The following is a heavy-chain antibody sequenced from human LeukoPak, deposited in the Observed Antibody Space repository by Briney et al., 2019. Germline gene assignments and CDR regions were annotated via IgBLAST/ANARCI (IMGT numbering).Heavy chain of an antibody. CDR2: ISGNGGST. V-gene: IGHV3-23*01. CDR1: GFNFIVYR. Sequence: GGSLRLSCAASGFNFIVYRMNWVRQAPGKGLEWVSTISGNGGSTDYADSVKGRFTISRDNSKNTLYLQMNSLRAEDTAVYYCAKAQYGSGSYSFDYWGQGTLVTVSS. D-gene: IGHD3-10*01. CDR3: AKAQYGSGSYSFDY. J-gene: IGHJ4*02.